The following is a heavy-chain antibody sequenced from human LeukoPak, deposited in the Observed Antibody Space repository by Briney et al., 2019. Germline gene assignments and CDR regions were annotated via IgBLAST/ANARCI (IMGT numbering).Heavy chain of an antibody. J-gene: IGHJ6*02. Sequence: GGSLRLSCAASGFTVSSKYVSWVRQTPGKGLQWVALIYSSGDAYTPDSVKGRFTISRDISKNTLFLQMDSLRAEDTAVYYCAKDGSRGDIAVVPVHGLDVWGQGTTVTVSS. CDR2: IYSSGDA. CDR3: AKDGSRGDIAVVPVHGLDV. D-gene: IGHD2-2*01. V-gene: IGHV3-53*01. CDR1: GFTVSSKY.